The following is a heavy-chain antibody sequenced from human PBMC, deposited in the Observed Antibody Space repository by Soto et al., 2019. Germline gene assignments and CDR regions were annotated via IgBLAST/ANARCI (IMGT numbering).Heavy chain of an antibody. D-gene: IGHD3-3*01. J-gene: IGHJ4*02. CDR3: GRGGRTIFGVIIRYYFDY. CDR1: GYTFTSYD. CDR2: MNPNSGNT. V-gene: IGHV1-8*01. Sequence: ASVKVSCKASGYTFTSYDINWVRQATGQGLEWMGWMNPNSGNTGYAQKFQGRVTMTRNTSISTAYMELSSLRSEDTAVYYCGRGGRTIFGVIIRYYFDYWGQGTLVTVSS.